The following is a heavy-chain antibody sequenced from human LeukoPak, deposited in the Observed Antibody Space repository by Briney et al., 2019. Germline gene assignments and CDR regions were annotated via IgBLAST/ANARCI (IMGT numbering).Heavy chain of an antibody. CDR3: ARVVSSGWYQFDY. V-gene: IGHV3-30*02. CDR2: IRYDGSNK. D-gene: IGHD6-19*01. CDR1: GFTFSSYG. Sequence: GGSLRLSCAASGFTFSSYGMHWVRQAPGKGLEWVAFIRYDGSNKYYADSVKGRFTISRDNAKNSLYLQMNSLRAEDTAVYYCARVVSSGWYQFDYWGQGTLVTVSS. J-gene: IGHJ4*02.